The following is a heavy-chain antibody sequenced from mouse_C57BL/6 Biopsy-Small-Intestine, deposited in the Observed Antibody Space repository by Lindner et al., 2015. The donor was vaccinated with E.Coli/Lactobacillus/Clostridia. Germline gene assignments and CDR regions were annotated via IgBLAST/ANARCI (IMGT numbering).Heavy chain of an antibody. CDR2: FHPYNDDT. J-gene: IGHJ4*01. CDR3: ARNIYYDYSYAMDY. Sequence: VQLQESGPELVKPGASVKMSCKASGYTFTTYPIEWMKQNHGKSLEWIGNFHPYNDDTKYNEKFKGKATLTVEKSSSTVYLELSRLTSDDSAVYYCARNIYYDYSYAMDYWGQGTSVTVSS. CDR1: GYTFTTYP. D-gene: IGHD2-4*01. V-gene: IGHV1-47*01.